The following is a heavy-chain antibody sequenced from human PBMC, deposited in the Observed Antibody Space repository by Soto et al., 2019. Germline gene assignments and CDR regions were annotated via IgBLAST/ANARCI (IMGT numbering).Heavy chain of an antibody. Sequence: EVQLLESGGGLVQPGGSLRLSCAASGFTFSSYAMTWVRQAPGKGLEWVSAISGSGISTYYADSVKGRFTISRDNSKNTLYLQMNSLRAEDTAVYYCAKEAFERYFDWLLPYYYYYGMDVWGQGTTVTVSS. CDR2: ISGSGIST. V-gene: IGHV3-23*01. CDR1: GFTFSSYA. D-gene: IGHD3-9*01. J-gene: IGHJ6*02. CDR3: AKEAFERYFDWLLPYYYYYGMDV.